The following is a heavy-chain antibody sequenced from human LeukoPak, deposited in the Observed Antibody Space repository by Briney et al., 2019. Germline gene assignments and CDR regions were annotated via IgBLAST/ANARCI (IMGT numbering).Heavy chain of an antibody. V-gene: IGHV1-3*01. CDR3: ARDGGARYGTPLLDY. J-gene: IGHJ4*02. CDR2: INAANGNI. CDR1: GYIFTNHG. Sequence: ASVKVSCKASGYIFTNHGIHWVRQAPGQRLECMGWINAANGNIKYSPSFQGRVTFTGDISASTVYMEMSSLRSEDTALYYCARDGGARYGTPLLDYWGREPWSPSPQ. D-gene: IGHD1-26*01.